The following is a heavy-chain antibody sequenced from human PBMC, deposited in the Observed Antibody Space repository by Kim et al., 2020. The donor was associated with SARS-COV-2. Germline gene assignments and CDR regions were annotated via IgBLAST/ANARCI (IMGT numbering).Heavy chain of an antibody. D-gene: IGHD6-6*01. CDR3: AKAGQLDY. J-gene: IGHJ4*02. CDR2: SGGGT. V-gene: IGHV3-23*01. Sequence: SGGGTSYADSRKGRFTISRDNSKNTLYLQMNGRRADDTAVYYCAKAGQLDYWGQGTLVTVSS.